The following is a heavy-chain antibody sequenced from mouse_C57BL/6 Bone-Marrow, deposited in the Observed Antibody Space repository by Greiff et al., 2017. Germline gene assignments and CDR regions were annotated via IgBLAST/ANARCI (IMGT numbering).Heavy chain of an antibody. CDR3: ARSGSYSNYFAWFAY. V-gene: IGHV1-81*01. J-gene: IGHJ3*01. CDR1: GYTFTSYG. D-gene: IGHD2-5*01. CDR2: IYPRSGNT. Sequence: QVQLQQSGAELARPGASVKLSCKASGYTFTSYGISWVKQRTGQGLEWIGEIYPRSGNTYYNEKFKGKATLTADKSSSTAYMELRSLTSEDSAVYFCARSGSYSNYFAWFAYWGQGTLATVSA.